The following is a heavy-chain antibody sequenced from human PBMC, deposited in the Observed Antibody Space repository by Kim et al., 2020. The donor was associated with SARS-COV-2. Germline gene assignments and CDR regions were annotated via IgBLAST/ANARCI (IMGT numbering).Heavy chain of an antibody. D-gene: IGHD3-10*01. CDR1: GFTFSSYE. CDR2: ISSSGSTI. CDR3: ARARQRYFSTLTYYYGSGSYPYDFDS. J-gene: IGHJ4*01. V-gene: IGHV3-48*03. Sequence: GGSLRLSCAASGFTFSSYEMNWVRQAPGKGLEWVSYISSSGSTIYYADSVKGRFTISRDNAKNSLYLQMNSLRAEDTAVYYCARARQRYFSTLTYYYGSGSYPYDFDSWGHGTLVTVSS.